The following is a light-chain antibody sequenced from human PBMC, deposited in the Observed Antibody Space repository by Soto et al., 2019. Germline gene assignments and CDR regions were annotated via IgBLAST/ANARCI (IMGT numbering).Light chain of an antibody. Sequence: QSALTQPRSVSGSPGESVTITCTGTSSDVGGYNYVSWYQQHPGKAPRLMIYDVSKRPSGVPDRFSGSKSGDTASLTFSGLQAEDEAVYFCCSYAGSYTDVFGTGTKVTVL. V-gene: IGLV2-11*01. CDR3: CSYAGSYTDV. CDR2: DVS. J-gene: IGLJ1*01. CDR1: SSDVGGYNY.